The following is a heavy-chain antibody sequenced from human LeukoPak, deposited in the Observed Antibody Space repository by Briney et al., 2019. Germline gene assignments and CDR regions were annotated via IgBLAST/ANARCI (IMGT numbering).Heavy chain of an antibody. J-gene: IGHJ6*02. CDR3: ARTFAWAAAGTYYCYGMDV. CDR1: GGSFSGYY. CDR2: INHSGST. V-gene: IGHV4-34*01. D-gene: IGHD6-13*01. Sequence: NASETLSLTCAVYGGSFSGYYWSWIRQPPGKGLEWIGEINHSGSTNYNPSLKSRVTISVDTSKNQFSLKLSSVTAADTAVYYCARTFAWAAAGTYYCYGMDVWGQGTTVTVSS.